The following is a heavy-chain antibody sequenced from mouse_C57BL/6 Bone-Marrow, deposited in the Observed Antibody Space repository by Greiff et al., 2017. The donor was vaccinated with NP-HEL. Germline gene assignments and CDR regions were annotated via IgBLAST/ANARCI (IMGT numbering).Heavy chain of an antibody. CDR1: GFTFSDYG. CDR3: ARQNYGSSWWYFDV. Sequence: EVKVEESGGGLVQPGGSLKLSCAASGFTFSDYGMAWVRQAPRKGPEWVAFISNLAYSIYYADTVTGRFTISRENAKNTLYLEMSSLRSEDTAMYYCARQNYGSSWWYFDVWGTGTTVTVSS. V-gene: IGHV5-15*04. CDR2: ISNLAYSI. D-gene: IGHD1-1*01. J-gene: IGHJ1*03.